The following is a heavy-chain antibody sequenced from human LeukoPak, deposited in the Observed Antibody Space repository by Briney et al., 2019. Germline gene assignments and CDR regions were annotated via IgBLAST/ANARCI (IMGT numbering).Heavy chain of an antibody. D-gene: IGHD2-15*01. J-gene: IGHJ4*02. Sequence: ASAKVSCKASGYTFTSYAISWVRQAPGQGLEWTGWIHTNTGNPTYAQGFTGRFVFSLDTSVSTAYMQIGSLKAEDTAIYYCARGRYCSDGSCYGDYWGQGSLLTVSS. CDR2: IHTNTGNP. CDR3: ARGRYCSDGSCYGDY. CDR1: GYTFTSYA. V-gene: IGHV7-4-1*01.